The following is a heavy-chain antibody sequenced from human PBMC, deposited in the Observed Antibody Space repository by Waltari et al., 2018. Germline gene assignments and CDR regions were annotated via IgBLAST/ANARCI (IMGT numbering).Heavy chain of an antibody. D-gene: IGHD3-9*01. Sequence: QVQLVQSGAEVKKPGSSVKVSCKASGGTFSSYAISWVRQALGQGLEWMGGIIPIFGTANYAQKFQGIVTITADESTSTAYMELSSLRSEDTAVYYCASQYHWLSDYWYFDLWGRGTLVTVSS. CDR3: ASQYHWLSDYWYFDL. V-gene: IGHV1-69*12. CDR2: IIPIFGTA. CDR1: GGTFSSYA. J-gene: IGHJ2*01.